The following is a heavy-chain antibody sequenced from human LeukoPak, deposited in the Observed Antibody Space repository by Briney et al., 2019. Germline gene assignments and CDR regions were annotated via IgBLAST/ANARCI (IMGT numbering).Heavy chain of an antibody. J-gene: IGHJ4*02. CDR1: GFTFRSYT. CDR2: IDGLGYST. CDR3: AKELRSHTGWPFDY. Sequence: PGGFLRLSCAASGFTFRSYTMSWVRQAPGGGLEWVSAIDGLGYSTYYVDSVNGRFTISRDNSQNTLYLEMNSLTAEDTAVYYCAKELRSHTGWPFDYWGQGALVTVSS. D-gene: IGHD6-19*01. V-gene: IGHV3-23*01.